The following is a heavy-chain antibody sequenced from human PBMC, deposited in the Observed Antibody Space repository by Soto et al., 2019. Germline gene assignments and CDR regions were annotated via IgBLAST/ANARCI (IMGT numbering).Heavy chain of an antibody. D-gene: IGHD3-16*01. Sequence: SETLSLTWTVSGGSISSYYWSWIRQPPGKGLEWIGYIYYTGSTNYNPSLKSRVTISVDTSKNQFSLKLSSVTAADTAVYYCARAWGEAFDFWGQGTLVTV. CDR3: ARAWGEAFDF. CDR1: GGSISSYY. J-gene: IGHJ4*02. V-gene: IGHV4-59*01. CDR2: IYYTGST.